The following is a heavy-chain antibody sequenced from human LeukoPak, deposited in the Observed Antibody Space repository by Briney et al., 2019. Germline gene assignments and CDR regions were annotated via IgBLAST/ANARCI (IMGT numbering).Heavy chain of an antibody. J-gene: IGHJ6*03. CDR1: GFTFSDYY. D-gene: IGHD3-16*01. CDR3: ARAGELQYMDV. V-gene: IGHV3-11*04. Sequence: GGSLRLSCAASGFTFSDYYMSWIRQAPGKGREWVSTIKGTGLTTYYADSVKGRFTISRDNAKNSLFLQMSSLRADDTAIYYCARAGELQYMDVWGKGTAVTVSS. CDR2: IKGTGLTT.